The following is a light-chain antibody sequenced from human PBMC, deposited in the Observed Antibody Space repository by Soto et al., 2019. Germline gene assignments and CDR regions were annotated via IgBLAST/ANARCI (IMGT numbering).Light chain of an antibody. CDR1: SSDVGGYNY. J-gene: IGLJ2*01. CDR2: DVS. CDR3: CSYAGSVVV. V-gene: IGLV2-11*01. Sequence: QSALIQPRSVSGSPGQSVTISCTGTSSDVGGYNYVSWYQQHPGKAPKLMIYDVSKRPSGVPDRFSGSKSGNTASLTISGLQAEDEADYYCCSYAGSVVVFGGGTKLTVL.